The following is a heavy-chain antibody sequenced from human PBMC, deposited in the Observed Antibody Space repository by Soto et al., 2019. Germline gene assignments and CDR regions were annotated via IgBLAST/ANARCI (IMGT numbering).Heavy chain of an antibody. CDR3: ARVGSGWSAVDS. J-gene: IGHJ4*02. CDR2: INQGGSEK. Sequence: GGSLRLSCAASGFTFSSYWMSWVRQAPGKGLEWVANINQGGSEKYYVDSVKGRFTISRDNAENSLFLQMNSLRAEDTAVYYCARVGSGWSAVDSWGQGTLVTVSS. V-gene: IGHV3-7*05. D-gene: IGHD6-19*01. CDR1: GFTFSSYW.